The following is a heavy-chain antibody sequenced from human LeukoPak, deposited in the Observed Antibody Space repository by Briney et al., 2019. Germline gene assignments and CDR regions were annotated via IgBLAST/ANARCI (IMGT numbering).Heavy chain of an antibody. CDR2: ISYDGSNK. CDR1: GFTFSSYA. CDR3: SRDPLRYGDYGLVPGYYFDY. J-gene: IGHJ4*02. Sequence: VWALRLSCAASGFTFSSYAMHWVRQAPGKGLEGVAVISYDGSNKYYADSVKGRIPISRDNSKNTLYLQINSRKAQGTAVYYLSRDPLRYGDYGLVPGYYFDYWGQGTLVTVSS. V-gene: IGHV3-30*01. D-gene: IGHD4-17*01.